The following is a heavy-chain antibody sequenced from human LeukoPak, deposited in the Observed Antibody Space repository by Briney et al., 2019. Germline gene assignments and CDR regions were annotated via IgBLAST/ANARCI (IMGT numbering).Heavy chain of an antibody. CDR2: INPSGSST. CDR3: AREESGGYFDY. CDR1: GFTFTNYY. Sequence: ASVKVSCKASGFTFTNYYMHWVRQAPGQGLEWMGLINPSGSSTNYAQKFRGRVTMTRDTSTTTVYMELSSLRSEGTAVYYCAREESGGYFDYGGQGTLVTVSS. D-gene: IGHD2-8*02. J-gene: IGHJ4*02. V-gene: IGHV1-46*01.